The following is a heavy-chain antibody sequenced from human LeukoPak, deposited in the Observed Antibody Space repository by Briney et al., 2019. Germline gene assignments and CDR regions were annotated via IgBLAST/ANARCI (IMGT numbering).Heavy chain of an antibody. V-gene: IGHV4-39*01. CDR2: IYYSGST. CDR1: GGSISSSSYY. Sequence: PSETLSLTCTVSGGSISSSSYYWGWIRQPPGKGLEWIGSIYYSGSTYYNPSLKSRVTISVDTSKNQFSLKLSSVTAADTAVYYCARAGYSRPFDPWGQGTLVTVSS. J-gene: IGHJ5*02. D-gene: IGHD6-13*01. CDR3: ARAGYSRPFDP.